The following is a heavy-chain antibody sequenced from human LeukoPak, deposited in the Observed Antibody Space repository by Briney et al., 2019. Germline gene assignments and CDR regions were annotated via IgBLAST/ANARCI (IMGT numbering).Heavy chain of an antibody. Sequence: GSSVKVSCKASGGTFSSYAISWVRQAPGQGLEWMGGIIPIFGTANYAQKFQGRVTITADESTSTAYMELSSLRSEDTAVYYCARDLQGDGYNWSPDFGFDPWGQGTLVTVSS. CDR2: IIPIFGTA. J-gene: IGHJ5*02. V-gene: IGHV1-69*01. D-gene: IGHD5-24*01. CDR1: GGTFSSYA. CDR3: ARDLQGDGYNWSPDFGFDP.